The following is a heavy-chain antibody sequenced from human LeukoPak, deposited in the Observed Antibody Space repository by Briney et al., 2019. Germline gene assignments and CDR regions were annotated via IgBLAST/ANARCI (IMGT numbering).Heavy chain of an antibody. D-gene: IGHD6-13*01. CDR1: GFTFSSYA. J-gene: IGHJ4*02. CDR2: INNNGVIT. Sequence: GGSLRLSCSASGFTFSSYAMYWVRQAPGKGLEYVSGINNNGVITYSADSVKDRFDISRDNSRSTLYLQMSSLKAEDTAVYYCVKGFLYSGSWLDYWGQGTLVSVSS. CDR3: VKGFLYSGSWLDY. V-gene: IGHV3-64D*06.